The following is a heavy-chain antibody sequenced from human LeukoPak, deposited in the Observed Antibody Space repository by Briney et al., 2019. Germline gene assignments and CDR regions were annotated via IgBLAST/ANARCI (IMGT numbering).Heavy chain of an antibody. CDR2: INHSGST. J-gene: IGHJ4*02. Sequence: SETLSLTCAVYGGSFSGYYWSWIRQPPGKGLEWIGEINHSGSTNYNPSLKSRVTISVDTSKNQFSLKLSSVTAADTAVYYCARGLYSGYSDYFDDWGQGTLVTVSS. V-gene: IGHV4-34*01. D-gene: IGHD5-12*01. CDR3: ARGLYSGYSDYFDD. CDR1: GGSFSGYY.